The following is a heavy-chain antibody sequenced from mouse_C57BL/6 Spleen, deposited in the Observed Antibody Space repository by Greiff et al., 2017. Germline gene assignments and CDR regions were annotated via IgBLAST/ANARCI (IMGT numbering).Heavy chain of an antibody. CDR2: ISSGSSTN. CDR3: ARAPLVATGAMDY. D-gene: IGHD1-1*01. CDR1: GFTFSDYG. V-gene: IGHV5-17*01. Sequence: EVHLVESGGGLVKPGGSLKLSCAASGFTFSDYGMHWVRQAPEKGLEWVAYISSGSSTNYYADTVKGRFTISRDNAKNTLFLQMTSLRSEDTAMYYCARAPLVATGAMDYWGQGTSVTVSS. J-gene: IGHJ4*01.